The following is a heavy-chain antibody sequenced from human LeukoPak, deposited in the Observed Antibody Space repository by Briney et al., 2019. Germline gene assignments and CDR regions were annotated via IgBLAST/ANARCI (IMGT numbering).Heavy chain of an antibody. D-gene: IGHD3-16*01. Sequence: GASVKVSCKASGYTFTGYYMHWVRQAPGQGLEWMGWINPNSGGTNYAQKFQGRVTLTADKSTRTAYMELSSLRSEDTAVYYCARDNDSRDPPHPDYWGQGTLVTVSS. CDR2: INPNSGGT. CDR1: GYTFTGYY. J-gene: IGHJ4*02. CDR3: ARDNDSRDPPHPDY. V-gene: IGHV1-2*02.